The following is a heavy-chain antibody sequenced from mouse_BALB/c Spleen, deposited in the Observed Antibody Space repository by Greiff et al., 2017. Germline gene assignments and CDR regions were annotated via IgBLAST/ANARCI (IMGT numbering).Heavy chain of an antibody. Sequence: EVQRVESGGDLVKPGGSLKLSCAASGFTFSSYGMSWVRQTPDKRLEWVATISSGGSYTYYPDSVKGRFTISRDNAKNTLYLQMSSLKSEDTAMYYFARRDPLEGFAYWGQGTLVTVSA. D-gene: IGHD2-10*02. CDR2: ISSGGSYT. CDR1: GFTFSSYG. J-gene: IGHJ3*01. CDR3: ARRDPLEGFAY. V-gene: IGHV5-6*01.